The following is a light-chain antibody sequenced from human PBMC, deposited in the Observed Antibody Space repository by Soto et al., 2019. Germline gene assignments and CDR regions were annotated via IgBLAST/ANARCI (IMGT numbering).Light chain of an antibody. CDR1: QSIGSY. V-gene: IGKV3-11*01. CDR3: QRRNSCPLT. CDR2: DAF. J-gene: IGKJ4*02. Sequence: EIVLTQSPATLSLSPGERATLSCRASQSIGSYFAWYQQKHGQAPRLLIYDAFSRATGIPARFSGSGSGTAFTLTISSLEPEDFAVYFCQRRNSCPLTFGGGTMVDIK.